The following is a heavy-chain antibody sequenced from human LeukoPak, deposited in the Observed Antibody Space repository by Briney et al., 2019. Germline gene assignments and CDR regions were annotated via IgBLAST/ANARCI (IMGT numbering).Heavy chain of an antibody. Sequence: GASVKVSCKASGGTFSSYAISWVRQAPGQGLEWMRRIIPIFGTANYAQKFQGRVTITTDESTSTAYMELSSLRSEDTAVYYCARGARGSSGYYDAFDIWGQGTMVTVSS. CDR2: IIPIFGTA. CDR3: ARGARGSSGYYDAFDI. V-gene: IGHV1-69*05. D-gene: IGHD3-22*01. CDR1: GGTFSSYA. J-gene: IGHJ3*02.